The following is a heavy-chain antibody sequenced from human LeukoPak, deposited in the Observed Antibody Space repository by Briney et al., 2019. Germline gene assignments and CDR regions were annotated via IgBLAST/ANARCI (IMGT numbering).Heavy chain of an antibody. Sequence: ASVKVSCKASGHTFTSYDINWVRQATGQGLEWMGWMNPNSGNTDYAQKFQGRVTITRNTSISTAYMELSSLRSEDTAVYYCARGSSSSWTIYYYHYGMDVWGQGTTVTVSS. J-gene: IGHJ6*02. D-gene: IGHD6-13*01. V-gene: IGHV1-8*01. CDR3: ARGSSSSWTIYYYHYGMDV. CDR1: GHTFTSYD. CDR2: MNPNSGNT.